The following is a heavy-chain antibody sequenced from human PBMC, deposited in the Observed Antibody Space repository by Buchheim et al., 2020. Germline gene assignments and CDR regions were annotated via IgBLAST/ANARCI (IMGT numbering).Heavy chain of an antibody. J-gene: IGHJ6*03. CDR3: AKDRLTDYYYYYMDV. CDR1: GFTFSSYG. D-gene: IGHD6-6*01. Sequence: QVQLVESGGGVVQPGRSLRLSCAASGFTFSSYGMHWVRQAPGKGLEWVAVISYDGSNKYYADSVTGRFTISRDNSKNTLYLQMNSLRAEDTAVYYCAKDRLTDYYYYYMDVWGKGTT. V-gene: IGHV3-30*18. CDR2: ISYDGSNK.